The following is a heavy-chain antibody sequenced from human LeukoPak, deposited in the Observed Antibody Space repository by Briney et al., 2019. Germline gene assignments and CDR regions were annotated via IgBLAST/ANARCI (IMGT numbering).Heavy chain of an antibody. CDR2: MNPNSGNT. D-gene: IGHD6-19*01. CDR1: GYTFTSYD. J-gene: IGHJ4*02. CDR3: AVQAVADWYYFDY. V-gene: IGHV1-8*01. Sequence: GASVKVSCKASGYTFTSYDINWVRQATGQGLEWMGWMNPNSGNTGYAQKFQGRVTMTRNTSISTAYMELSSPRSEDTAVYYCAVQAVADWYYFDYWGQGTLVTVSS.